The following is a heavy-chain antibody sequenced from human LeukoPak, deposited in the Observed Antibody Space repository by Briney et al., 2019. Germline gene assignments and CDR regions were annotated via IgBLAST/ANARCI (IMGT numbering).Heavy chain of an antibody. Sequence: SPSETLSLTCTVSGGSISSYYWSWIRQPPGKGLEWIGYIYYSGSTNYNPSLKSRVTISVDTSKNQFSLKLSSVTAADTAVYYCARARYDILTGYSFDYWGQGTLVTVSS. D-gene: IGHD3-9*01. CDR1: GGSISSYY. CDR3: ARARYDILTGYSFDY. J-gene: IGHJ4*02. V-gene: IGHV4-59*01. CDR2: IYYSGST.